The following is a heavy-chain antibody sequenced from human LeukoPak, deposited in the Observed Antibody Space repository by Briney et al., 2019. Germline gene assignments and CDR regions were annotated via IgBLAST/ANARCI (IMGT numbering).Heavy chain of an antibody. CDR2: IYTSGST. CDR1: GGSISSYY. J-gene: IGHJ5*02. D-gene: IGHD6-13*01. V-gene: IGHV4-4*07. CDR3: ARAYSSSWYFNWFDP. Sequence: SETLSLTCTVSGGSISSYYWSWIRQPAGKGLEWIGRIYTSGSTNYNPSLKSRVTMSVDTSKNQFSLKLSSVAAADTAVYYCARAYSSSWYFNWFDPWGQGTLVTVSS.